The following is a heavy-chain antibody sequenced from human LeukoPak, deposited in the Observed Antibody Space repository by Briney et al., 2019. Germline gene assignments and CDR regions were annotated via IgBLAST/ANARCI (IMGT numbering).Heavy chain of an antibody. V-gene: IGHV3-23*01. Sequence: PGGSLRLSCAASGFTFSSYAMSWVRQAPGKGLEWVSAISGSGGSTYYADSVKGRFTISRDNSKNTLYLQMNSLRAEDTAVYYCAKTIVVDTRAGYFDYWGQGTLVTASS. J-gene: IGHJ4*02. CDR1: GFTFSSYA. CDR3: AKTIVVDTRAGYFDY. CDR2: ISGSGGST. D-gene: IGHD3-22*01.